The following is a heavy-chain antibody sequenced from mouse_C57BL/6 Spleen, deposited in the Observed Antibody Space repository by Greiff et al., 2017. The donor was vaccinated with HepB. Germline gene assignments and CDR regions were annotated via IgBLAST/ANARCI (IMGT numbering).Heavy chain of an antibody. Sequence: EVKLMESGGGLVKPGGSLKLSCAASGFTFSSYAMSWVRQTPEKRLEWVATISDGGSYTYYPDNVKGRFTISRDNAKNNLYLQMSHLKSEDTAMYYCARVDYGSSYRYFDVWGTGTTVTVSS. D-gene: IGHD1-1*01. CDR2: ISDGGSYT. V-gene: IGHV5-4*03. J-gene: IGHJ1*03. CDR1: GFTFSSYA. CDR3: ARVDYGSSYRYFDV.